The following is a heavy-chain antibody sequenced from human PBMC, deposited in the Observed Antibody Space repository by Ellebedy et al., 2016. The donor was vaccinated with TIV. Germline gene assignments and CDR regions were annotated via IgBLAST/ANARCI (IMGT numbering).Heavy chain of an antibody. J-gene: IGHJ3*02. Sequence: MPGGSLRLSCAVYGESFSGYYWSWIRQPPGKGLEWIGYISYSGSTNYNPSLKSRVTVSVDTSKNQFSLRLSFVTAADTAVYYCARVVWQQPVSYAFDIWGQGTMVTVSS. CDR3: ARVVWQQPVSYAFDI. D-gene: IGHD6-13*01. CDR2: ISYSGST. CDR1: GESFSGYY. V-gene: IGHV4-59*01.